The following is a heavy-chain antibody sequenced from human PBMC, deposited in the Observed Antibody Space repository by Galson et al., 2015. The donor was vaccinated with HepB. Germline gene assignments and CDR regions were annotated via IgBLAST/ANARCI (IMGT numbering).Heavy chain of an antibody. D-gene: IGHD6-13*01. V-gene: IGHV3-30-3*01. CDR2: ISYDGSNK. J-gene: IGHJ4*02. Sequence: SLRLSCAASGFTFSSYAMHWVRQAPGKGLEWVAVISYDGSNKYYADSVKGRFTISRDNSKNTLYLQMNSLRAEDTAVYYCARTYSSSWYVVEGKRGSFDYWGQGTLVTVSS. CDR1: GFTFSSYA. CDR3: ARTYSSSWYVVEGKRGSFDY.